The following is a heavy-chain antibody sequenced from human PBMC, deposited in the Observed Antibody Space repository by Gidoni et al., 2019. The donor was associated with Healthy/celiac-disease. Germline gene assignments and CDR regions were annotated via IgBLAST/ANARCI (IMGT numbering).Heavy chain of an antibody. Sequence: QVQLQESGPGLVQPSQTLSLTCTVSGGSISRGGYYWSWIRQHPGKGLGWIGYSYYSGSTYYKPSLKSRVTISVDTSKNQFSLKLSYVAAEDTAVYYCARDWQNWGQGTLVTVSS. CDR2: SYYSGST. J-gene: IGHJ4*02. CDR3: ARDWQN. V-gene: IGHV4-31*03. CDR1: GGSISRGGYY.